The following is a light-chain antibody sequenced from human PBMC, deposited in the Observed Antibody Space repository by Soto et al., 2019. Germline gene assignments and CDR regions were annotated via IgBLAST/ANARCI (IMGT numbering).Light chain of an antibody. J-gene: IGKJ4*01. CDR3: QQYGSSLALT. Sequence: EIVLTQSPGTLSLSPGERATLSCRASQSVSSSYLAWYQQKPGQAPRLLIYGASSRATGIPDRFSGSRSGTDFTLTISRLEPEDFAVYYCQQYGSSLALTFGGGTKVEIK. V-gene: IGKV3-20*01. CDR2: GAS. CDR1: QSVSSSY.